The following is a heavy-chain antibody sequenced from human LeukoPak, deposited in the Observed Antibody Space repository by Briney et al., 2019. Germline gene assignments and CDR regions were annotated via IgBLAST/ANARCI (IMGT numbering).Heavy chain of an antibody. CDR1: GYSFTSYW. D-gene: IGHD4-23*01. Sequence: GESLKISCKGSGYSFTSYWIGWVRQMPGKGLEWMGIIYPGDSDTRYSPSFQGQVTFSADKSITTAYLQWSSLKASDTAIYYCARTSGDNYGNALYFDYWGQGTLVTVSS. J-gene: IGHJ4*02. V-gene: IGHV5-51*01. CDR3: ARTSGDNYGNALYFDY. CDR2: IYPGDSDT.